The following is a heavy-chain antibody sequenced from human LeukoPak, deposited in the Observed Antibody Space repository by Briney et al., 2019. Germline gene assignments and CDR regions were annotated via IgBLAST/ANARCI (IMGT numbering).Heavy chain of an antibody. CDR1: GGTFSSYA. D-gene: IGHD3-22*01. Sequence: SVKVSRKASGGTFSSYAISWVRQAPGQGLEWMGRIIPILGIANYAQKFQGRVTITADKSTGTAYMELSSLRSEDTAVYYCAREGEDHTMIVVVPIGGAFDIWGQGTMVTVSS. CDR3: AREGEDHTMIVVVPIGGAFDI. V-gene: IGHV1-69*04. CDR2: IIPILGIA. J-gene: IGHJ3*02.